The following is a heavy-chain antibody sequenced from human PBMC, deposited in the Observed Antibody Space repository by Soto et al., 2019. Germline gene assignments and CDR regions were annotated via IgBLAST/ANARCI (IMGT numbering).Heavy chain of an antibody. CDR1: GYTFTDYD. CDR3: TRAPVAIGDDFDS. D-gene: IGHD5-12*01. Sequence: QVQLVQSGAEVKKPGASVKVSCKASGYTFTDYDINWVRQAPGQGLEWMGWINSYSGNTGYAQKSRGRVTMTSDTSLTSTSLELSSLTSDDTAVYYCTRAPVAIGDDFDSWGQGTLVTVSS. CDR2: INSYSGNT. J-gene: IGHJ4*02. V-gene: IGHV1-8*01.